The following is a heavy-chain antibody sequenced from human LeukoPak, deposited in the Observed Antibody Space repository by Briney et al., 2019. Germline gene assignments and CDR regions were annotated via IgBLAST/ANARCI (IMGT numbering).Heavy chain of an antibody. CDR2: IYYSGST. V-gene: IGHV4-59*01. Sequence: PSETLSLTCTVSGGSISSYYWSWIRQPPGKGLEWIGYIYYSGSTNYNPSLKSRVTISVDTSKNQFSLKLSSVTAADPAVYYCARAYRRGWSSIPDWFDPWGQGTLVTVSS. CDR1: GGSISSYY. D-gene: IGHD6-19*01. J-gene: IGHJ5*02. CDR3: ARAYRRGWSSIPDWFDP.